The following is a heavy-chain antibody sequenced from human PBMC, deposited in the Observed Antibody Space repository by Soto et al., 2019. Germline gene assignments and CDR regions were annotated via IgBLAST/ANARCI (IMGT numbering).Heavy chain of an antibody. CDR1: GFTFSSYA. Sequence: EVQLLESGGGLVQPGGSLRLSCAASGFTFSSYAMSWVRQAPGKGLEWVSGISGSGGNTYYAAFVKGRFTISRDNSKNPRDLQMNSLRAEDTAVYYCAKGRSEVVPAALNYWGQGTLVTVSS. J-gene: IGHJ4*02. CDR3: AKGRSEVVPAALNY. CDR2: ISGSGGNT. D-gene: IGHD2-2*01. V-gene: IGHV3-23*01.